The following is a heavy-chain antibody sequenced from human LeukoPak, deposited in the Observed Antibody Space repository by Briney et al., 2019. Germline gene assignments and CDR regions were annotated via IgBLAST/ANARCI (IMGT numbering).Heavy chain of an antibody. V-gene: IGHV3-48*03. J-gene: IGHJ6*03. CDR3: ARDRDYYDSSGYYYGRGILDYYYYYMDV. CDR1: GFTFSSYE. CDR2: ISSSGSTI. Sequence: GGSLRLSCAASGFTFSSYEMNWVRQAPGKGLEWVSYISSSGSTIYYADSVKGRFTISRDNAKNSLYLQMNSLRAEDTAVYYCARDRDYYDSSGYYYGRGILDYYYYYMDVWGKGTTVTVSS. D-gene: IGHD3-22*01.